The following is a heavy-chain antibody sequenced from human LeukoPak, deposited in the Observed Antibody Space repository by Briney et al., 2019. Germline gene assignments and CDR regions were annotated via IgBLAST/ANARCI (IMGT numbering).Heavy chain of an antibody. Sequence: GGSLRLSCAASGFTFSSYGMSWVRQAPGKGLEWVSAISGSGGSTYYADSVKGRFTISRDNSKNTLHLQMNSLRAEDTAVYYCAKWGGREYYDLLTGIDYWGQGTLVTVSS. CDR3: AKWGGREYYDLLTGIDY. D-gene: IGHD3-9*01. J-gene: IGHJ4*02. CDR1: GFTFSSYG. CDR2: ISGSGGST. V-gene: IGHV3-23*01.